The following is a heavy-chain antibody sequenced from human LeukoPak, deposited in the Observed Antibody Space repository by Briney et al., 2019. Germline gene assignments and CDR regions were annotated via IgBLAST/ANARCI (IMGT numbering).Heavy chain of an antibody. CDR2: IYYSGST. Sequence: SETLSLTCTVSGGSISSYYWSWIRQPPGKGLEWIGYIYYSGSTNYNPSLKSRVTISVDTSKNQFSLKLSSVTAADTAVYYCARTDYAAVVFQHWGQGTQVTVSS. CDR1: GGSISSYY. CDR3: ARTDYAAVVFQH. V-gene: IGHV4-59*01. D-gene: IGHD4-17*01. J-gene: IGHJ1*01.